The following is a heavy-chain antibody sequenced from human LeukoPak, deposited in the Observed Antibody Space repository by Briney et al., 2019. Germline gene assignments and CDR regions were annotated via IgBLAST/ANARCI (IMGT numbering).Heavy chain of an antibody. Sequence: PGGSLRLSCVASGFIVSTNYVNWVRQAPGKGLEWVSVIYSDGNTYYADSVKGRFTISRDNSKNTLHLQMNSLRAEDTAVYYCARDRGSGYDVFAYWGQGTLVTVSS. CDR1: GFIVSTNY. V-gene: IGHV3-53*01. CDR3: ARDRGSGYDVFAY. CDR2: IYSDGNT. J-gene: IGHJ4*02. D-gene: IGHD5-12*01.